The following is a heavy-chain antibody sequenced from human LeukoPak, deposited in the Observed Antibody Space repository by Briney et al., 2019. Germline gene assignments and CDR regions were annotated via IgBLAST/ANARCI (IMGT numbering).Heavy chain of an antibody. V-gene: IGHV1-24*01. CDR2: FDPEDGET. J-gene: IGHJ1*01. Sequence: ASVKVSCKVSGYTLTELSIHWVPHAPGKGLEWRGGFDPEDGETIYAQRFQGRVTMTEDTSTDTAYMELSSLRSEDAAVYYCATVSYYYDSSGYQGYFQHWGQGTLVTVSS. D-gene: IGHD3-22*01. CDR3: ATVSYYYDSSGYQGYFQH. CDR1: GYTLTELS.